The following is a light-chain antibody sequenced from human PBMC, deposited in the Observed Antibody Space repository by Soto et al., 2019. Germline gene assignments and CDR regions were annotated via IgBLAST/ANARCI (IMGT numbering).Light chain of an antibody. CDR1: QSISTW. CDR2: DAS. V-gene: IGKV1-5*01. CDR3: QHYYSIPWT. J-gene: IGKJ1*01. Sequence: DIQMTQSPSSVSASVGDRVTITCRASQSISTWLAWYQQKPGKVPKLLIYDASSLQSGVPSRFSGHGSGTDFTLTISSLQPDDVAVYYCQHYYSIPWTFGQGTKVDIK.